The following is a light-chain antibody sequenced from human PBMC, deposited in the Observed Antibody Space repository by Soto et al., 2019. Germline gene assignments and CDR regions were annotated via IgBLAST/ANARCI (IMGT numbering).Light chain of an antibody. J-gene: IGKJ1*01. Sequence: DIQMTQSPSSLSASVGDVVTITCRASQDINTYLYWYQHKPGQAPKLLIYSASTLESGVPSRFSGRGSGTVFTLTISSLQPEDFATYYCQQSYSVTLKFGQGTKVDIK. CDR3: QQSYSVTLK. CDR1: QDINTY. V-gene: IGKV1-39*01. CDR2: SAS.